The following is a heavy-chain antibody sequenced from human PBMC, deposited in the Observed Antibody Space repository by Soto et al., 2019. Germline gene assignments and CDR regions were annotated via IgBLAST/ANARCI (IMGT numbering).Heavy chain of an antibody. CDR1: GERFTTYG. CDR3: ARWAGPVRDFGGPFAY. Sequence: QVQLVQSGAGMKKPGASVTVSCKSSGERFTTYGISWVRQAPGQGLEWMGWIRTYNIKTNYAPKFQGRLLMTTDTSTTTAHMDMRRLSPADTAVYYCARWAGPVRDFGGPFAYWGQGTLVTVSS. CDR2: IRTYNIKT. D-gene: IGHD4-17*01. V-gene: IGHV1-18*04. J-gene: IGHJ4*02.